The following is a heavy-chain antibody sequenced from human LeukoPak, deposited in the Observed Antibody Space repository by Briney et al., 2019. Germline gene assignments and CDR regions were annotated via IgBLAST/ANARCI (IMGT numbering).Heavy chain of an antibody. V-gene: IGHV4-4*07. J-gene: IGHJ6*02. CDR3: VGVVVAASPGGMDV. CDR2: IYTSGST. Sequence: SETLSLTCTVSGGSISSYYGSWIRQPAGKGLEWIGRIYTSGSTNYNPSLKSRVTMSVDTSKNQFSLKLSSVTAADTAVYYCVGVVVAASPGGMDVWGQGTTVTVSS. D-gene: IGHD2-15*01. CDR1: GGSISSYY.